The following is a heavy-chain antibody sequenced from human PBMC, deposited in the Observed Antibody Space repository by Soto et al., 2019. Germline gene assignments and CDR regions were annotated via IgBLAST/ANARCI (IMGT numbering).Heavy chain of an antibody. CDR1: GGSFSGYY. V-gene: IGHV4-34*01. Sequence: SETLSLTCAVYGGSFSGYYWSWIRQPPGKGLEWIGEINHSESTNYNPSLRSRVTISVDTSKNQFSLKLSSVTAADTAVYYCARAYYDFWSGYYTDYYYYMDVWGKGTTVTVSS. D-gene: IGHD3-3*01. CDR3: ARAYYDFWSGYYTDYYYYMDV. CDR2: INHSEST. J-gene: IGHJ6*03.